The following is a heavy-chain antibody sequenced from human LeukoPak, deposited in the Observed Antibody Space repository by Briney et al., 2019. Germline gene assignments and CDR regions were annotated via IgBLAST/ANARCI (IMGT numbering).Heavy chain of an antibody. J-gene: IGHJ6*02. V-gene: IGHV3-30*02. CDR2: IRYDGSNE. D-gene: IGHD3-10*01. CDR1: GFIFSSYG. CDR3: AKDFTPPVVRGRSAIGYYYGMDV. Sequence: GGSLRLSCAASGFIFSSYGMHWVRQAPGKGLEWVTFIRYDGSNENYADSVKGRFTISRDNSKKTVYLQMNRLRTEDTAVYYCAKDFTPPVVRGRSAIGYYYGMDVWGQGTTVTVSS.